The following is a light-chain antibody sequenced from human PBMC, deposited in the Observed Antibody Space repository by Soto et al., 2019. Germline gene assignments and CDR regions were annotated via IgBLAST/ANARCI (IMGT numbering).Light chain of an antibody. V-gene: IGKV3-20*01. CDR3: QQYGSSPT. CDR2: GAS. Sequence: EIVLTQSPGTLSLSPGERATLSCRASQSVSSSYLAWYQQKPGQAPRLLIYGASSRATGIPDRFSVSGSGTDFTLTISRLEPEDFAVYYCQQYGSSPTFGGGTKVEIK. J-gene: IGKJ4*01. CDR1: QSVSSSY.